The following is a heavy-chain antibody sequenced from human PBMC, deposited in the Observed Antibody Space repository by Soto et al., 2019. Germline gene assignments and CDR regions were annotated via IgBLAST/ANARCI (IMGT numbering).Heavy chain of an antibody. V-gene: IGHV6-1*01. Sequence: SQTLSLTCTISGDSVSSNSAAWNWIRQSPSRGLEWLGRTYYRSKWYNDYAVSVKSRITINPDTSKNQFSLQLNSVTPEDTAVYYCASSWFGESNYYYYGMDVWGQGTTVTVSS. CDR2: TYYRSKWYN. D-gene: IGHD3-10*01. CDR3: ASSWFGESNYYYYGMDV. CDR1: GDSVSSNSAA. J-gene: IGHJ6*02.